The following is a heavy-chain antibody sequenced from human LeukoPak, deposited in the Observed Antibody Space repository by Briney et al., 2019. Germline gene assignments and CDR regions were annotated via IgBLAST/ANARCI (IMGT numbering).Heavy chain of an antibody. CDR3: AVGTKGLYYMDV. CDR2: ISSSGSTI. V-gene: IGHV3-48*04. D-gene: IGHD2-8*01. J-gene: IGHJ6*03. Sequence: GGSLRLSCAASGFTFSNYWMHWVRQAPGKGLEWVSYISSSGSTIYYADSVKGRFTISRDNAKNSLYLQMNSLRAEDTAVYYCAVGTKGLYYMDVWGKGTTVTISS. CDR1: GFTFSNYW.